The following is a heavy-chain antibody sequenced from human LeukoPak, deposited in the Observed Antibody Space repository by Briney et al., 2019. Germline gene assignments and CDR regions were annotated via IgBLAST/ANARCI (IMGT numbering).Heavy chain of an antibody. D-gene: IGHD3-10*01. CDR2: IYYSGST. CDR3: AILGGDRIYSGMDV. J-gene: IGHJ6*02. CDR1: GGSISSSSYY. Sequence: PSETLSLTCTVSGGSISSSSYYWGWTRQPPGKGLEWIGSIYYSGSTYYNPSLKSRVTISVHTSKNQFSLKLSSLTAADTAVYYCAILGGDRIYSGMDVWGQGTTVTVSS. V-gene: IGHV4-39*01.